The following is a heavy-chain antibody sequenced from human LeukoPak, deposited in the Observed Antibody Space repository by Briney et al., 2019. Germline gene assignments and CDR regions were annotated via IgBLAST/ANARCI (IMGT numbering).Heavy chain of an antibody. CDR2: IYTSGST. CDR3: ARGGGSYYTEYFQH. D-gene: IGHD1-26*01. V-gene: IGHV4-4*07. Sequence: KPSETLSLTCTVSGGSISSYYWSWIRQPAGKGLEWIGRIYTSGSTNYNPSLKRRVTMSVDTAKNKFSLKLSSVTAADTAVYYCARGGGSYYTEYFQHWGQGTLVTVSS. J-gene: IGHJ1*01. CDR1: GGSISSYY.